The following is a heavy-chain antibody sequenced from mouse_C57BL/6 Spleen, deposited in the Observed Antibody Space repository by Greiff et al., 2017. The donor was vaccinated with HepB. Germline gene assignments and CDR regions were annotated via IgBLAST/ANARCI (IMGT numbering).Heavy chain of an antibody. Sequence: QVQLQQSGAELVRPGSSVKLSCKASGYTFTSYWMDWVKQRPGQGLEWIGNIYPSDSETHYNQKFKDKATLTVDKSSSTAYMQLSSLTSEDSAVYYCARGGSRSYYYAMDYWGQGTSVTVSS. CDR1: GYTFTSYW. J-gene: IGHJ4*01. CDR3: ARGGSRSYYYAMDY. CDR2: IYPSDSET. V-gene: IGHV1-61*01. D-gene: IGHD1-1*01.